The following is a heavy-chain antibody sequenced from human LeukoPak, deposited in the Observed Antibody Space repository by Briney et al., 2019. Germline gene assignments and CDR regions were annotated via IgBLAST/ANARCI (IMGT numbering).Heavy chain of an antibody. CDR2: ISANGGST. J-gene: IGHJ4*02. CDR3: AKGFYDILTAYWGGGDY. V-gene: IGHV3-64D*06. Sequence: GGSLRLSCSASGFIISDYAMHWVRQAPGKGLEYVSGISANGGSTYYADSVKGRFTISRDNSKNTLYLQMSSLRADDTAVYYCAKGFYDILTAYWGGGDYWGQGTLVTVSS. CDR1: GFIISDYA. D-gene: IGHD3-9*01.